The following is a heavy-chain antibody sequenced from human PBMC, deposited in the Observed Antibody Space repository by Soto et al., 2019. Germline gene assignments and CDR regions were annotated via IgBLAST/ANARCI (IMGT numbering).Heavy chain of an antibody. Sequence: CVSLQISCKPGRYSYTSDWIGWVRQMPGKGLEWMGIIYPGDSDTRYSPSFQGQVTISADKSISTAYLQWSSLKASDTAMYYCARRDNWISYGMDVWGQGT. V-gene: IGHV5-51*01. CDR2: IYPGDSDT. CDR3: ARRDNWISYGMDV. J-gene: IGHJ6*02. CDR1: RYSYTSDW. D-gene: IGHD1-20*01.